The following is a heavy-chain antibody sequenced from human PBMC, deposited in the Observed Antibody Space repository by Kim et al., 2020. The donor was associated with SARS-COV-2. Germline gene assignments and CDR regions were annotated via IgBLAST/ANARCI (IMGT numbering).Heavy chain of an antibody. Sequence: SETLSLTCAVYGGSFSGYYWSWIRQPPGKGLEWIGEINHSGSTNYNPSLKSRVTISVDTSKNQFSLKLSSVTAADTAVYYCARGRYIVATRRPTFDYWGQGTLVTVSS. CDR2: INHSGST. CDR1: GGSFSGYY. J-gene: IGHJ4*02. D-gene: IGHD5-12*01. CDR3: ARGRYIVATRRPTFDY. V-gene: IGHV4-34*01.